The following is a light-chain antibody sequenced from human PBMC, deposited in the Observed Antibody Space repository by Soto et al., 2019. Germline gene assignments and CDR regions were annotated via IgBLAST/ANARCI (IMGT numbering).Light chain of an antibody. J-gene: IGKJ4*01. CDR3: QQYGRSPLT. Sequence: EIVLTQSPGTLSLSPGERATLSCRASQSVSSSYLAWYQQKPGQAPRLLIYGASSRATGIPDRFSGSGSGTDFTLTISRLEPEDFAVYYCQQYGRSPLTFGGGTKADIK. CDR2: GAS. V-gene: IGKV3-20*01. CDR1: QSVSSSY.